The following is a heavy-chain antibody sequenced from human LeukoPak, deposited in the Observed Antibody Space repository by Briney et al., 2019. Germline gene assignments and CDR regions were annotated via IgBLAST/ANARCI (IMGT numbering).Heavy chain of an antibody. Sequence: PGESLKISCKGSGYSFTSYWIGWVRQMPGKGLEWMGIIYLGDSDTRYSPSFQGQVTISADKSITTAYLQWSSLKASDTAIYYCARHPSYTSGWPLDYWGQGTLVTVSS. CDR1: GYSFTSYW. CDR3: ARHPSYTSGWPLDY. J-gene: IGHJ4*02. V-gene: IGHV5-51*01. D-gene: IGHD6-19*01. CDR2: IYLGDSDT.